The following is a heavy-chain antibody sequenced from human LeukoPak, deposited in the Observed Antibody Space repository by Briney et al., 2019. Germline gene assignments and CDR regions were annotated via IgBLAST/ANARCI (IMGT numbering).Heavy chain of an antibody. Sequence: ASATVSCKASGYTFTSYYMHWVRQAPGQGLEWMGWINPNSGDTNSAQRFQGKVTMTRDTSISTAYMELSRLRSDDTAVYYCASSPYYYDSSGNYYYFEYWGQGTLVTVSS. CDR2: INPNSGDT. CDR3: ASSPYYYDSSGNYYYFEY. CDR1: GYTFTSYY. D-gene: IGHD3-22*01. V-gene: IGHV1-2*02. J-gene: IGHJ4*02.